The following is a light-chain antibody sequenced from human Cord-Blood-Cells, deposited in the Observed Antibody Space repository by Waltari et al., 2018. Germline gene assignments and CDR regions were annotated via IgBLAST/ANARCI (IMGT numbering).Light chain of an antibody. Sequence: QSALTQPPYASGSPGQSVTLSCTGTSSDVGGYNYVSWDPHHPGKAPKLMIYEVSKRPSGVPDRFSGSKSGNTASLTVSGLQAEDEADYYCSSYAGSNNYVFGTGTKVTVL. J-gene: IGLJ1*01. V-gene: IGLV2-8*01. CDR2: EVS. CDR3: SSYAGSNNYV. CDR1: SSDVGGYNY.